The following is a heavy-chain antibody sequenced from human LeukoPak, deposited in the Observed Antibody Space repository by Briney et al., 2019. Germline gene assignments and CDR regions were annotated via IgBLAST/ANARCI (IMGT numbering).Heavy chain of an antibody. Sequence: PSQTLSLTCTASGCSISSGSYYWSWIRQPAGKGLEWIGRIYRSGSTNYNPSLKSRVTISVDMSKNQFSLRLTSVTAADTAVYYCARVATYYGFSCGMDVWGQGTTVTVSS. CDR2: IYRSGST. J-gene: IGHJ6*02. D-gene: IGHD3-3*01. CDR3: ARVATYYGFSCGMDV. V-gene: IGHV4-61*02. CDR1: GCSISSGSYY.